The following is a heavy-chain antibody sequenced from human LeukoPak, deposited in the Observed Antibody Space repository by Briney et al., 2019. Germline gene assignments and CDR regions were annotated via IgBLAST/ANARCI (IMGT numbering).Heavy chain of an antibody. CDR1: GYTLTELS. J-gene: IGHJ4*02. V-gene: IGHV1-24*01. CDR3: ATVLYWLQGFSFDY. D-gene: IGHD5-24*01. Sequence: GASAKVSCKVSGYTLTELSMHWVRQAPGKGLEWMGGFDPEDGETIYAQKFQGRVTMTEDTSTDTAYMELSSLRSEDTAVYYCATVLYWLQGFSFDYWGQGTLVTVSS. CDR2: FDPEDGET.